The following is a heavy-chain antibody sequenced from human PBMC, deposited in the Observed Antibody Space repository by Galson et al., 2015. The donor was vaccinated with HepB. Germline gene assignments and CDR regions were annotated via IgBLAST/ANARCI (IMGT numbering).Heavy chain of an antibody. CDR2: IIPILGIA. Sequence: SVKVSCKASGGTFSSYPISWVRQAPGQGLEWMGRIIPILGIANYAQKFQGRVTITADRSTSTAYMELSSLRSEDTAVYYCARDRGNPYYDFWSGYSGWFDPWGQGTLVTVSS. D-gene: IGHD3-3*01. V-gene: IGHV1-69*04. CDR3: ARDRGNPYYDFWSGYSGWFDP. J-gene: IGHJ5*02. CDR1: GGTFSSYP.